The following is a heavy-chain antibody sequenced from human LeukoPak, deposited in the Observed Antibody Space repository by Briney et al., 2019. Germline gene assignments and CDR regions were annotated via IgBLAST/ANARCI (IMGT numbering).Heavy chain of an antibody. CDR3: ARDRFYDSSGYYHVYYYYGMDV. J-gene: IGHJ6*02. CDR1: GFTFSSYW. CDR2: MNIDGSEK. Sequence: GGSLRLSCAASGFTFSSYWMGWVRQAPGKRLEWVANMNIDGSEKYYADSVKGRFTISRDNAKNSLYLQMSNLRAEDTAVYYCARDRFYDSSGYYHVYYYYGMDVWGQGTTVTVSS. V-gene: IGHV3-7*01. D-gene: IGHD3-22*01.